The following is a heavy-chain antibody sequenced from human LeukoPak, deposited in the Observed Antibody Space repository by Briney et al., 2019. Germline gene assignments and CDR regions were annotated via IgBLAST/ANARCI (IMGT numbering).Heavy chain of an antibody. CDR3: ARKYSGSYYGP. CDR2: INHSGST. CDR1: GGSFSGYY. Sequence: SETLSLTCAVYGGSFSGYYWSWIRQPPGKGLEWIGEINHSGSTNYNPSLKSRVTISVDTSKNQFSLKLSSVTAADTAVYYCARKYSGSYYGPWGQGTLVTVPS. J-gene: IGHJ5*02. D-gene: IGHD1-26*01. V-gene: IGHV4-34*01.